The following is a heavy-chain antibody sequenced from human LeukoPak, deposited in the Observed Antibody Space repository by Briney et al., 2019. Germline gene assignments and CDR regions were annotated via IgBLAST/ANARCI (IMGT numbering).Heavy chain of an antibody. V-gene: IGHV3-21*01. J-gene: IGHJ3*02. Sequence: GGSLRLSCAASGFILSSNTMNWVRQAPGKGLEWVSSISSSSSYIYYADSVKGRFTISRDNAKNSLFLQMNSLRAEDTAVYYCARYTHIVVVTAIPDGAFDIWGQGTMVTVSS. D-gene: IGHD2-21*02. CDR1: GFILSSNT. CDR2: ISSSSSYI. CDR3: ARYTHIVVVTAIPDGAFDI.